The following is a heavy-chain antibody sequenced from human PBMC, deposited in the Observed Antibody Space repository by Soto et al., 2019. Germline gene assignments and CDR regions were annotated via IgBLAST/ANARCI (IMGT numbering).Heavy chain of an antibody. D-gene: IGHD3-22*01. J-gene: IGHJ3*02. Sequence: SETLSLTCPVSGGSISSYYWSWIRQPPGKGLEWIGYIYYSGSTNYNPSLKSRVTISVDTSKNQFSLKLSSVTAADTAVYYCARGDNYYDSSGYDAFDIWGQGKRVT. CDR3: ARGDNYYDSSGYDAFDI. V-gene: IGHV4-59*01. CDR1: GGSISSYY. CDR2: IYYSGST.